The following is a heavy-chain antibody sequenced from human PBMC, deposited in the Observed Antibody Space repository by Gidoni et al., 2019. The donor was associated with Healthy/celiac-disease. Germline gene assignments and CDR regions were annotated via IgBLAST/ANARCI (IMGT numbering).Heavy chain of an antibody. V-gene: IGHV4-34*01. CDR3: ARYKYYYYGMDV. Sequence: QVQLQQWGAGLLKPSATLSLPCAVYGGSFSGYYWSWIRQPPGKGLEWIGEINHSGSTNYNPSLKSRVTISVDTSKNQFSLKLSSVTAADTAVYYCARYKYYYYGMDVWGQGTTVTVSS. CDR2: INHSGST. J-gene: IGHJ6*02. D-gene: IGHD1-1*01. CDR1: GGSFSGYY.